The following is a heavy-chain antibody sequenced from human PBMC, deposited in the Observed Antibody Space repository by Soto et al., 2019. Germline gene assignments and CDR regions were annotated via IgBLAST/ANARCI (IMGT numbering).Heavy chain of an antibody. V-gene: IGHV3-30-3*01. CDR3: ARGTRVVEMATINY. CDR1: GFTFSSYA. CDR2: ISYDGSNK. Sequence: GGSLRLSCAASGFTFSSYAMHWVRQAPGKGLEWVAVISYDGSNKYYADSVKGRFTISRDKSKNTLYLQMNSLRAEDTAVYYCARGTRVVEMATINYWGQGTLVTVSS. J-gene: IGHJ4*02. D-gene: IGHD5-12*01.